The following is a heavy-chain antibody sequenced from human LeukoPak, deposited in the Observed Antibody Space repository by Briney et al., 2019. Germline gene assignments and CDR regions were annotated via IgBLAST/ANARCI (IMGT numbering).Heavy chain of an antibody. V-gene: IGHV3-7*05. CDR3: ARWSYVSGTWFLDY. Sequence: GGSLRLSCEASGFTFGGYWMSWVRQAPGRGLEWVADINEDGTTIYYVNSVKGRFTISRDNAENSLSLHLNTLRAGDTAVYYCARWSYVSGTWFLDYWGQGTLVTVSS. CDR2: INEDGTTI. J-gene: IGHJ4*02. CDR1: GFTFGGYW. D-gene: IGHD3-10*01.